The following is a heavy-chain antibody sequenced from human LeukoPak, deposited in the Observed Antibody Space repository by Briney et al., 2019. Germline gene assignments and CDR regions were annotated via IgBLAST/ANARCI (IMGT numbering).Heavy chain of an antibody. Sequence: GASVKVFSKASGYTFTGYYMHWVRQAPGQGLEWMGWINPNSGGTNYAQKFQGRVTMTRDTSISTAYMELSRLRSDDTAVYYCARAHGIAVAGTFSVDYWGQGTLVTVSS. J-gene: IGHJ4*02. CDR1: GYTFTGYY. V-gene: IGHV1-2*02. D-gene: IGHD6-19*01. CDR3: ARAHGIAVAGTFSVDY. CDR2: INPNSGGT.